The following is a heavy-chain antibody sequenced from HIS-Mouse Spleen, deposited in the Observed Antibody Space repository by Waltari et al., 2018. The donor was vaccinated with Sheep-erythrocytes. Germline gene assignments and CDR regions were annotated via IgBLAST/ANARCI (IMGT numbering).Heavy chain of an antibody. CDR1: GFTFCSDS. CDR2: ISSSSSYI. J-gene: IGHJ4*02. D-gene: IGHD4-17*01. Sequence: EVQLVESGGGLVKPGGSLRLSCAASGFTFCSDSMTWVRKAPGKGLEWVSSISSSSSYIYYADSVKGRFTISRDNAKNSLYLQMNSLRAEDTAVYYCARVAAVTTYYFDYWGQGTLVTVSS. V-gene: IGHV3-21*01. CDR3: ARVAAVTTYYFDY.